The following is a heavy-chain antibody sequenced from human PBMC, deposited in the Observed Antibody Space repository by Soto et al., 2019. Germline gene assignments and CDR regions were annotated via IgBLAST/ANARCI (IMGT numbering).Heavy chain of an antibody. V-gene: IGHV1-18*04. Sequence: ASVKVSYKASGYTFTSYGISWVRQAPGQGLEWMGWISAYNGNTNYAQKLQGRVTMTTDTSTSTACMELRSLRSDDTAVYYCARVDIGYYYYGMDVWGQGTTVTVSS. J-gene: IGHJ6*02. D-gene: IGHD2-15*01. CDR1: GYTFTSYG. CDR3: ARVDIGYYYYGMDV. CDR2: ISAYNGNT.